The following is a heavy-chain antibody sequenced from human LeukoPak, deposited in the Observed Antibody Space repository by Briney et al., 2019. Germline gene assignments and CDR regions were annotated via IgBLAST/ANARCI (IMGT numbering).Heavy chain of an antibody. D-gene: IGHD2-2*01. J-gene: IGHJ6*03. Sequence: ASVKVSCKASGYTFTGYYMHWVRQAPGQGLEWMGWINPNSGGTNYAQKFQGRVTMTRDTSISTAYMELSRLRSDDTAVYYCARVVPYCSSTSCSRGGYYYYYYMDVWGKGITVTVSS. CDR1: GYTFTGYY. CDR3: ARVVPYCSSTSCSRGGYYYYYYMDV. CDR2: INPNSGGT. V-gene: IGHV1-2*02.